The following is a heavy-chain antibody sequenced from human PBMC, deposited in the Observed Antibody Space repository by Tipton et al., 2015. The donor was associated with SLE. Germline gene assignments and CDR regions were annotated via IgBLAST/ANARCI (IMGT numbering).Heavy chain of an antibody. Sequence: TLSLTCTVSGGSISSGDYYWSWIRQPAGKGLEWIGYIYTSGSTNYNPSLKSRVTISVDTSKNQFSLKLSSVTAADTAVYYCARGRKMVRGVIGAFDIWGQGTMVTVSS. J-gene: IGHJ3*02. D-gene: IGHD3-10*01. V-gene: IGHV4-61*09. CDR2: IYTSGST. CDR1: GGSISSGDYY. CDR3: ARGRKMVRGVIGAFDI.